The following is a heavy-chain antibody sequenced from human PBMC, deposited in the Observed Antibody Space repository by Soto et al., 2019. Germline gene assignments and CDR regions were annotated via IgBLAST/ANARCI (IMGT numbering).Heavy chain of an antibody. CDR3: SRLWAGGDDRDSPPYYLDS. V-gene: IGHV3-73*02. CDR1: GFTFSGSA. Sequence: EVQLVESGGGLVQPGGSVIISCAASGFTFSGSAIHWVRQASGKGLEWLGRIKTQSYNYATAYTASLKGRFTISRDDSKNTAYLQMNSLKTEDTAVYFCSRLWAGGDDRDSPPYYLDSWGQGTLVTVSS. CDR2: IKTQSYNYAT. D-gene: IGHD3-16*01. J-gene: IGHJ4*02.